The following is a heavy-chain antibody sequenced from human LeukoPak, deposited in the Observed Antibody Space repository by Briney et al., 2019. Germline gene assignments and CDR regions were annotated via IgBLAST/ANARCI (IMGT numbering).Heavy chain of an antibody. J-gene: IGHJ5*02. D-gene: IGHD6-13*01. CDR3: AKDRPTPYSSSSTRWFDP. V-gene: IGHV4-61*01. CDR2: IDYSGSI. CDR1: GGSVSSGSYY. Sequence: SETLSLTCTVSGGSVSSGSYYWSWIRQPPGKGLEWIGYIDYSGSINYNPSLKSRVTISVDTSKNQFSLKLSSVTAADTAVYYCAKDRPTPYSSSSTRWFDPWGQGTLVTVSS.